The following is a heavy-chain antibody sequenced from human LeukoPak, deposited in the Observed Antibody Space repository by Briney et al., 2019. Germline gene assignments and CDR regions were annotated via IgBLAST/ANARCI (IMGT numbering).Heavy chain of an antibody. CDR2: VIPIFGTA. J-gene: IGHJ4*02. V-gene: IGHV1-69*06. D-gene: IGHD3-10*01. CDR3: ARDHLTGSYYNRAPAGYFDY. CDR1: GGTLSRYA. Sequence: ASVKVSCKASGGTLSRYAISWVRQAPGQGLEWMGGVIPIFGTANYAQKFQGRVTITADKSTSTAYMELSSLRSEDTAVYYCARDHLTGSYYNRAPAGYFDYWGQGTLVTVSS.